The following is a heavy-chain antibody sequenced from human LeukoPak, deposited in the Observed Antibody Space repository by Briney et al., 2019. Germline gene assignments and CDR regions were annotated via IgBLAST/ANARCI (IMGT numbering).Heavy chain of an antibody. CDR2: IIPIFGTA. Sequence: SVKVSCKASGGTFSSYAISWVRQAPGQGLEWMGRIIPIFGTANYAQKFQGRVTITTDTSTSTAYMELRSLRSDDTAVYYCARAHSSGWYYEGGYDYWGQGTLVTVSS. CDR3: ARAHSSGWYYEGGYDY. V-gene: IGHV1-69*05. CDR1: GGTFSSYA. D-gene: IGHD6-19*01. J-gene: IGHJ4*02.